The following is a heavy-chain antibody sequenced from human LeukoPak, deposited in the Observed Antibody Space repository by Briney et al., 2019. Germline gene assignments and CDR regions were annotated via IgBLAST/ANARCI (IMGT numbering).Heavy chain of an antibody. CDR3: ARVLLSYYYGSGRVPYYYYYYMDV. J-gene: IGHJ6*03. V-gene: IGHV5-51*01. CDR1: GYSFTSYR. CDR2: IYPGDSDT. Sequence: GESLKISCKGSGYSFTSYRIGWVRQMPGKGLEWMGIIYPGDSDTRYSPSFQGQVTISVDKSISTAYLQWSSLKASDTAMYYCARVLLSYYYGSGRVPYYYYYYMDVWGKGTTVTVSS. D-gene: IGHD3-10*01.